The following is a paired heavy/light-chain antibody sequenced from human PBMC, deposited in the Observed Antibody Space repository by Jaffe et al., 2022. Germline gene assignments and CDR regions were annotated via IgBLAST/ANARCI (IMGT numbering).Heavy chain of an antibody. V-gene: IGHV3-23*01. J-gene: IGHJ4*02. CDR1: GFTFSNYA. D-gene: IGHD2-2*01. CDR3: AKDQYAWPRGAAC. CDR2: LSGGGSHK. Sequence: EVQLLESGGGLVQPGGSLRVSCAGSGFTFSNYAMAWVRQAPGKGLEWVSGLSGGGSHKYYAESVEGRFTISRDNSKNTLYLQMNNLRADDTAIYYCAKDQYAWPRGAACWGQGTLVIVSS.
Light chain of an antibody. V-gene: IGLV2-14*03. CDR1: SSDIGDYNY. CDR3: SSYSSSSSLWV. CDR2: DVN. Sequence: QSALTQPASVSGSPGQSITISCTGTSSDIGDYNYVSWYQQHPGKAPKVIISDVNIRPSGVSNRFSASKSGNTASLTISGLQSEDEADYYCSSYSSSSSLWVFGGGTKVTVL. J-gene: IGLJ3*02.